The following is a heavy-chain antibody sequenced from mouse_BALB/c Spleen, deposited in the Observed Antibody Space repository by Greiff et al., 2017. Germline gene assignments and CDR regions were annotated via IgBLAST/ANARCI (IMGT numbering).Heavy chain of an antibody. J-gene: IGHJ3*01. CDR2: IDPYNGGT. CDR3: ARRSTNWAWFAY. Sequence: EVQLQQPGPELVKPGASVKVSCKASGYAFTSYNMYWVKQSHGKSLEWIGDIDPYNGGTSYNQKFKGKATLTVDKSSSTAYMHLNSLTSEDSAVYSCARRSTNWAWFAYWGQGTLVTVSA. D-gene: IGHD4-1*01. V-gene: IGHV1S135*01. CDR1: GYAFTSYN.